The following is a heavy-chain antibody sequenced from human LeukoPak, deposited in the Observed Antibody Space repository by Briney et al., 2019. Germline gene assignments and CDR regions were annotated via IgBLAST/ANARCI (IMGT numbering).Heavy chain of an antibody. D-gene: IGHD6-13*01. CDR3: ARSAAGTRGPLDY. V-gene: IGHV4-39*07. J-gene: IGHJ4*02. CDR2: IYYSGST. CDR1: GGSISSSSYY. Sequence: SETLSLTCKVSGGSISSSSYYWGWIRQPLGKGLEWIGIIYYSGSTYYNPSLKSRVTISVDTSKNQFSLKLSSVTAADAAVYYCARSAAGTRGPLDYWGQGTLVTVSS.